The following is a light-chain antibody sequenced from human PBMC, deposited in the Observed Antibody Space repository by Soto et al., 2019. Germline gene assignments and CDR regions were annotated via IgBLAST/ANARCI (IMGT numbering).Light chain of an antibody. V-gene: IGLV2-23*02. CDR3: CSYAGSRTYV. CDR2: EVS. J-gene: IGLJ1*01. CDR1: SSDVGSYNL. Sequence: QSVLNQPASVSGSPGQSITLSCTGTSSDVGSYNLVSWYQQHPGKAPKLMIYEVSKRPSGVSNRFSGSKSGNTASLTISGLQAEDEADYYCCSYAGSRTYVFGTGTKVTVL.